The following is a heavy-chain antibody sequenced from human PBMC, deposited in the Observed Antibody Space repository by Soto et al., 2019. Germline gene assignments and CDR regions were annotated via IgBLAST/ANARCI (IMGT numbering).Heavy chain of an antibody. Sequence: QVQLVESGGGLVKPGGSLRLSCAASGFTFSDYYMSWIRQAPGKGLEWVSYISSSSSYTNYADSVKGRFTISRDNAKNSLYRQMTRLRAEDTAVYYWAREGGGNAPSSWGQGTLVTVSS. CDR3: AREGGGNAPSS. J-gene: IGHJ5*02. V-gene: IGHV3-11*05. CDR1: GFTFSDYY. CDR2: ISSSSSYT. D-gene: IGHD3-16*01.